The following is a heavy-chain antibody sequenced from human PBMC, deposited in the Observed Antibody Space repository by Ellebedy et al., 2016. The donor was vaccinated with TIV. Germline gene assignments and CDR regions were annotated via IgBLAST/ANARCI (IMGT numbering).Heavy chain of an antibody. CDR3: ARDEYNISWFKY. J-gene: IGHJ4*02. CDR1: GGSIRTSIYY. D-gene: IGHD6-13*01. CDR2: MSYSGST. Sequence: MPGGSLRLSCTVSGGSIRTSIYYCGWIRQPPGKGLEWIGTMSYSGSTYYNPSLKSRVTISVDTPKNQFSLKLSSVTAADAAVYYCARDEYNISWFKYWGQGTLVTVSS. V-gene: IGHV4-39*07.